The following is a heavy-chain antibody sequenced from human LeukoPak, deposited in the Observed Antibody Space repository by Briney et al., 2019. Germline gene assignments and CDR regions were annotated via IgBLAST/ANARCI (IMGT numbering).Heavy chain of an antibody. V-gene: IGHV3-66*04. CDR2: IYSGGST. CDR3: TIRRYGDSDTIDY. CDR1: GFIVSSNY. Sequence: PGGSLRLSCAASGFIVSSNYMSWVRQAPGKGLEWVSVIYSGGSTYYADSVKGRFTISRDTSKNTLYFQMNSLRAEDTAVYYCTIRRYGDSDTIDYWGQGTLVTVSS. D-gene: IGHD4-17*01. J-gene: IGHJ4*02.